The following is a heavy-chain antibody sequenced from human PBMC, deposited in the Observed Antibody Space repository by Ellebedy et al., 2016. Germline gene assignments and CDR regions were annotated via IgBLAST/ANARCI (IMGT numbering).Heavy chain of an antibody. J-gene: IGHJ4*02. CDR3: TTDDSRG. V-gene: IGHV3-15*01. Sequence: GESLKISCVASEIIFDKAWMTWVRQAPGKGLEWLVRIKRISDGGTTDYAAAVKGRFTISRDDSKNMIYLQMNGLKTEDTAVYYCTTDDSRGWGQGTLVTVSS. CDR2: IKRISDGGTT. D-gene: IGHD2-21*01. CDR1: EIIFDKAW.